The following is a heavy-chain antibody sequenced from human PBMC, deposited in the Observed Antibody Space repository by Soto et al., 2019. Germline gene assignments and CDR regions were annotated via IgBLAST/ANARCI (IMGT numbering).Heavy chain of an antibody. CDR2: ISWNGGSI. V-gene: IGHV3-9*01. J-gene: IGHJ6*03. CDR3: AKDAVSIVVVPAAMRNYYYYMDV. Sequence: SLRLSCAASGFTFSSYAMSWVRQAPGKGLEWVSGISWNGGSIGYADSVKGRFTISRDNAKNSLYLQMNSLRAEDTALYYCAKDAVSIVVVPAAMRNYYYYMDVWGKGTTVTVS. CDR1: GFTFSSYA. D-gene: IGHD2-2*01.